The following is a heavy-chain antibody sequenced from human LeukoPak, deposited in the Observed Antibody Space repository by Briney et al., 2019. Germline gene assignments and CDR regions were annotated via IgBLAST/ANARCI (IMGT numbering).Heavy chain of an antibody. Sequence: PGGSLRLSCEASGFTFSSYAMNWVRQAPGKGLEWVASISGSDGSPRYVDPVKGRFTLSRDNSKNTMYLQMHSLRAGDTAVYYCAKTLTVIVVATDAFDIWGQGTMVTVSS. CDR3: AKTLTVIVVATDAFDI. D-gene: IGHD3-22*01. CDR1: GFTFSSYA. V-gene: IGHV3-23*01. J-gene: IGHJ3*02. CDR2: ISGSDGSP.